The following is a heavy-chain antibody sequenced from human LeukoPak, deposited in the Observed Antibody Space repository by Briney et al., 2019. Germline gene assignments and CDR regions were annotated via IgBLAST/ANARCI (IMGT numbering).Heavy chain of an antibody. CDR3: ARAHIAAAGFYYYYMDV. CDR1: GYTFTGYY. J-gene: IGHJ6*03. V-gene: IGHV1-2*02. Sequence: ASVKVSCKASGYTFTGYYIHWVRQAPGQGLELMGWINPNNGGTNYAQKLQGRVTMTTDTSTSTAYMELRSLRSDDTAVYYCARAHIAAAGFYYYYMDVWGKGTTVTVSS. CDR2: INPNNGGT. D-gene: IGHD6-13*01.